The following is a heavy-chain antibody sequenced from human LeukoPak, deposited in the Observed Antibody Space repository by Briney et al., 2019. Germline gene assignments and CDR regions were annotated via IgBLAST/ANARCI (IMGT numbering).Heavy chain of an antibody. CDR2: ISSNSIYV. D-gene: IGHD1-14*01. CDR1: RFTFSSYS. CDR3: ARDQVDRIWYFDY. J-gene: IGHJ4*02. Sequence: PGGSLRLSCVVSRFTFSSYSMNWVRQAPGKGLEWVSSISSNSIYVFYADSMKGRFTISRDNAKNSLSLQMNSLRAEDTAVYYCARDQVDRIWYFDYWGQGTLATVSS. V-gene: IGHV3-21*01.